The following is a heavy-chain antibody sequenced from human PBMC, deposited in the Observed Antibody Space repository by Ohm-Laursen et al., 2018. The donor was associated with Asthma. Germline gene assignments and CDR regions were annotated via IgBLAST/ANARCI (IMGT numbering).Heavy chain of an antibody. CDR1: GFTFRSYA. Sequence: SLRLSCAATGFTFRSYAMHWVRQAPGKGLEWVAVGGSYYDGGLKYYADSVNGRFTVSRDDSKNTLYLQMNSLRPEDTAIYYCARVSGTYWSDPYDIWGQGTLVTVSS. CDR2: GGSYYDGGLK. CDR3: ARVSGTYWSDPYDI. J-gene: IGHJ3*02. V-gene: IGHV3-30-3*01. D-gene: IGHD1-26*01.